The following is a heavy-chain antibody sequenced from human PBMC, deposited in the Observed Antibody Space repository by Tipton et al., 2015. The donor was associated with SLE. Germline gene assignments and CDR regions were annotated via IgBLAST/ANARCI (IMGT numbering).Heavy chain of an antibody. Sequence: SLRLSCAASGFAFSSYAMSWVRQAPGKGLEWVSAISGSGGSTYYADSVKGRFTISRDNSKNTLYLQMNSLRAEDTAVYYCAKGGDDIAAAADFDYWGQGTLVTVSS. CDR3: AKGGDDIAAAADFDY. D-gene: IGHD6-13*01. J-gene: IGHJ4*02. V-gene: IGHV3-23*01. CDR1: GFAFSSYA. CDR2: ISGSGGST.